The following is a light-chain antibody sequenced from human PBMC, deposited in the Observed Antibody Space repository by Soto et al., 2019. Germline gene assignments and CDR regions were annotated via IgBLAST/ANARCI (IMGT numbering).Light chain of an antibody. Sequence: QSVLTQHDSGSGSPGQSSTISFTGTSSDVGGYNYVSWYQHHPGKAPKLIIYDVTSRPSGVSIRFSGSKSDNTASLTISGLQPEDEADYHCSSYTTSNTRQIVFGTGTKLTVL. CDR3: SSYTTSNTRQIV. CDR1: SSDVGGYNY. CDR2: DVT. V-gene: IGLV2-14*03. J-gene: IGLJ1*01.